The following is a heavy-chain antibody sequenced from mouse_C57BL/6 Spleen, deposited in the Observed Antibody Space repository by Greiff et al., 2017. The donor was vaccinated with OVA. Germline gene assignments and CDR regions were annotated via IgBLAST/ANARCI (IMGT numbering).Heavy chain of an antibody. D-gene: IGHD6-1*01. CDR3: TRGQSYAMDY. V-gene: IGHV1-15*01. CDR2: IDPETGGT. CDR1: GYTFTDYE. J-gene: IGHJ4*01. Sequence: QVQLQQSGAELVRPGASVTLSCKASGYTFTDYEMHWVKQTPVHGLEWIGAIDPETGGTAYNQKFKGKAILTADKSSSTAYMELRSLTSEDSAVYYCTRGQSYAMDYWGQGTSVTVAS.